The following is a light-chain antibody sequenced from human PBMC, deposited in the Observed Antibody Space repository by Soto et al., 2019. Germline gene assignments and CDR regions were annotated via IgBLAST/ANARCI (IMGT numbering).Light chain of an antibody. Sequence: QSALTQPPSVSGSPGQSVTISCTGTSSDVGSSNRVSWYQQPPGTAPKLMIYEVSNRPSGVPDLFSGSKSGNKASLTISGLQAEDEADYYWSSYTSSSTLVFGGGTKLTVL. J-gene: IGLJ2*01. V-gene: IGLV2-18*02. CDR2: EVS. CDR1: SSDVGSSNR. CDR3: SSYTSSSTLV.